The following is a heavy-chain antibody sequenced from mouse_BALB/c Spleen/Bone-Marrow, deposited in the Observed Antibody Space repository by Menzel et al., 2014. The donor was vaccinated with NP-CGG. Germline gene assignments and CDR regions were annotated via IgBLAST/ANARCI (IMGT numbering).Heavy chain of an antibody. CDR3: ARDRSYYGMDY. V-gene: IGHV2-9*02. CDR2: IWAGGST. J-gene: IGHJ4*01. Sequence: VQLQQSGPGLVAPSQSLSITCTVSGFSLTSYGVHWVRQSPGKGLEWLGVIWAGGSTNYNSALMSRLSISEDNSKSQVFLKMNGLQTDDTAMYYCARDRSYYGMDYWGQGTSVTVSS. CDR1: GFSLTSYG.